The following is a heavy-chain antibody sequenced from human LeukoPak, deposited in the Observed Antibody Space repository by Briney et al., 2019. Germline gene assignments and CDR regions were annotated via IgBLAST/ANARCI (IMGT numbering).Heavy chain of an antibody. J-gene: IGHJ3*02. Sequence: AGGSLRLSCAAFGFTFSRYDMHWVRQATGKGLEWVSAIGTVGDPYYPGSVKGRFTISRENAKNSLYLQMNSLRAGDTAVYYCARGFLGDAFDIWGQGTMVTVSS. D-gene: IGHD3-3*01. CDR2: IGTVGDP. V-gene: IGHV3-13*05. CDR3: ARGFLGDAFDI. CDR1: GFTFSRYD.